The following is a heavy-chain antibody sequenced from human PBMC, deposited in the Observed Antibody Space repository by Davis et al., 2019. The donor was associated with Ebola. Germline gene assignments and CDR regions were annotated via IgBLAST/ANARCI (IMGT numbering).Heavy chain of an antibody. CDR1: GFTFCNFH. V-gene: IGHV3-74*01. D-gene: IGHD5-12*01. CDR2: IEPDGNGT. Sequence: PGGSLRLSFAASGFTFCNFHLHWVRQTPRKGLVWVARIEPDGNGTNYADSVKGRFTISRDNAKNTLSLQMNSLRVEDTAVYYCVRDSGYYSHDYWGHGTLVTVSS. CDR3: VRDSGYYSHDY. J-gene: IGHJ4*01.